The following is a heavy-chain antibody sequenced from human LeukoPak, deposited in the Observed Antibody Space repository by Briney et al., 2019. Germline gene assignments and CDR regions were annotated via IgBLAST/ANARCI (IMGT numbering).Heavy chain of an antibody. J-gene: IGHJ4*02. CDR3: ARRQQTGFDY. D-gene: IGHD6-13*01. Sequence: PSETLSLTCTVSGGSISGYYWSWIRQPPGKGLEWIGEINHSGSTNYNPSLKSRVTISVDTSKNQFSLKLSSVTAADTAVYYCARRQQTGFDYWGQGTLVTVSS. CDR1: GGSISGYY. CDR2: INHSGST. V-gene: IGHV4-34*01.